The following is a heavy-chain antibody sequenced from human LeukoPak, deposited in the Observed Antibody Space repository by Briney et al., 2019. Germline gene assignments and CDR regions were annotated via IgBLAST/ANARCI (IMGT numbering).Heavy chain of an antibody. V-gene: IGHV3-30*02. Sequence: GGSLRLSCAASGFTFSSYGMHWVRQAPGKGLEWVAFIRYDGSNKYYADSVKGRFTISRDNSKNTLYLQMNSLRAEDTAVYYCAKDLMATILTHFDYWGQGTLVTVSS. D-gene: IGHD5-24*01. CDR2: IRYDGSNK. CDR1: GFTFSSYG. J-gene: IGHJ4*02. CDR3: AKDLMATILTHFDY.